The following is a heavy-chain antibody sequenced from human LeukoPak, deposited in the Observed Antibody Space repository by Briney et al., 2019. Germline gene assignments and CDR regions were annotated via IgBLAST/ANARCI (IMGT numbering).Heavy chain of an antibody. J-gene: IGHJ4*02. V-gene: IGHV1-2*06. Sequence: ASVEVSCKASGGTFSSYAISWVRQAPGQGLEWMGRINPNSGGTNYAQKFQGRVTMTRDTSISTAYMELSRLRSDDTAVYYCARDPPRSVVVPAANDYWGQGTLVTVSS. CDR2: INPNSGGT. D-gene: IGHD2-2*01. CDR3: ARDPPRSVVVPAANDY. CDR1: GGTFSSYA.